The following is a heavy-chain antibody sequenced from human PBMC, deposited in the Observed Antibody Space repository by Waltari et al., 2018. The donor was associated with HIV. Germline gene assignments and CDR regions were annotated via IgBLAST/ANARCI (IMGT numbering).Heavy chain of an antibody. Sequence: VQLVESGGGSIKTGGSLRLSCTASGFSVSNHWMYWVRQGPGKGLVWVARLNSDGSSRNYAGAVKGRFVISRDNARNTVYLQLNSLRVEDTAMYFCARASHYIEFSTFDGDYYFDVWGRGTRVAVSS. CDR3: ARASHYIEFSTFDGDYYFDV. V-gene: IGHV3-74*01. CDR2: LNSDGSSR. CDR1: GFSVSNHW. J-gene: IGHJ4*02. D-gene: IGHD2-15*01.